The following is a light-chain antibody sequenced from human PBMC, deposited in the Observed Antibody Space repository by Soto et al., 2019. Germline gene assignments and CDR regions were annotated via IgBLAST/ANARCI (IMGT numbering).Light chain of an antibody. CDR1: QTINSY. Sequence: DVQMTQSPSSLSASVGDIITITCRASQTINSYLNWYQQKPGKAPKLLIYAASSLKSGVPSRFSGSGSGTDFTLTISKLQPEEFATYYCQQSYSTFPTFGQGTRVESK. V-gene: IGKV1-39*01. CDR2: AAS. CDR3: QQSYSTFPT. J-gene: IGKJ1*01.